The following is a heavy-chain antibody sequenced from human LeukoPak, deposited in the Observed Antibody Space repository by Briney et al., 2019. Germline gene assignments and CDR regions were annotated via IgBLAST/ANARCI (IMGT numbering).Heavy chain of an antibody. J-gene: IGHJ4*02. D-gene: IGHD1-7*01. V-gene: IGHV1-2*02. Sequence: ASVKVSCKASGYTFTGYYMHWVRQAPGQGLEWMGWINPNSGGTNYARKFQGRVTMTEDTSTDTAYMELSSLRSEDTAVYYCATANKITGTTFFDYWGQGTLVTVSS. CDR3: ATANKITGTTFFDY. CDR1: GYTFTGYY. CDR2: INPNSGGT.